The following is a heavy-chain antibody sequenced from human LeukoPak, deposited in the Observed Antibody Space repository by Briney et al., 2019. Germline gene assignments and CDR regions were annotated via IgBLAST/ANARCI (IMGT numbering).Heavy chain of an antibody. CDR3: ARGPPVFTVSRGDY. V-gene: IGHV1-18*01. D-gene: IGHD4-17*01. CDR2: ISVYNGIT. CDR1: GYTFTRYG. Sequence: ASVKVSCKASGYTFTRYGIKWVRQAPGQGLEWMGWISVYNGITNYAQILQGRVTMTADRSTSTAYMELRSLRSDDTALYYCARGPPVFTVSRGDYWGQGTLVTVSS. J-gene: IGHJ4*02.